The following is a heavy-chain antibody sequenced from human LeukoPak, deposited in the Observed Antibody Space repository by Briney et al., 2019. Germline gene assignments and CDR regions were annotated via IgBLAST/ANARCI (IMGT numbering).Heavy chain of an antibody. Sequence: ASVKVSCKTSGYTFTGHYMHWVRQAPGQGLEWMGWINPNSGGTNYAQKFQGRVTMTRDTSISTAYMELSRLRSDDTAVYYCAREDCSSTSCCGDGWFDPWGQGTLVTVSS. V-gene: IGHV1-2*02. CDR3: AREDCSSTSCCGDGWFDP. D-gene: IGHD2-2*01. CDR1: GYTFTGHY. J-gene: IGHJ5*02. CDR2: INPNSGGT.